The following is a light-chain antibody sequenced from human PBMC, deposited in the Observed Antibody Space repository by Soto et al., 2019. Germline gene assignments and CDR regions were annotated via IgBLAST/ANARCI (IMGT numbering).Light chain of an antibody. J-gene: IGKJ1*01. CDR2: ATF. CDR3: LQYSSNPRT. CDR1: QAIRYD. V-gene: IGKV1-17*01. Sequence: DIQMTQSPSSLSASVGDRVTITCRASQAIRYDLGWYQQKPGTAPKRLIYATFTLQSGVPSRFSCSGSGTEFTLTINSLQPEDFATYYCLQYSSNPRTFGQGTRVDI.